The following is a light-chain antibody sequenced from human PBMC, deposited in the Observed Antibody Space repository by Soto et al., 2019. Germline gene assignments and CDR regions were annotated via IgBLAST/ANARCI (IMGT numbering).Light chain of an antibody. CDR2: SNN. Sequence: QSALTQPPSASGTPGQRVTISCSGSSSNIGSNPVNWYQHLPGTAPKLLIFSNNQRPSGVPDRFSGSKSGTSASLAISGLQSEDEADYYCAAWDVSLNGFYVSGTGTKVTVL. CDR1: SSNIGSNP. V-gene: IGLV1-44*01. CDR3: AAWDVSLNGFYV. J-gene: IGLJ1*01.